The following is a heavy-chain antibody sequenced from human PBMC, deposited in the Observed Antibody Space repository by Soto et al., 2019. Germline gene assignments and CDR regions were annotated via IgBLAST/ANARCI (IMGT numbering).Heavy chain of an antibody. Sequence: PGGSLRLSCATSGFTFRSYWMSWVRQAPGKGLEWVANIKQDESEKNYLDSVKGRFTISRDNAKNSLYLQMNSLRAEDTAVYYCASDRFRGTYYLRGVTYFFEEWGQGAPVTVSS. V-gene: IGHV3-7*03. J-gene: IGHJ4*02. D-gene: IGHD1-26*01. CDR3: ASDRFRGTYYLRGVTYFFEE. CDR1: GFTFRSYW. CDR2: IKQDESEK.